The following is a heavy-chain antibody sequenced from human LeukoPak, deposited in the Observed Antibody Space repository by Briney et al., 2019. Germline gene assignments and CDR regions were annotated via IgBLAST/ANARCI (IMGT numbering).Heavy chain of an antibody. CDR1: GFAFSRYW. V-gene: IGHV3-74*01. CDR3: IRDYGAVGTTNASDI. J-gene: IGHJ3*02. Sequence: AGGSLRLSCAASGFAFSRYWMHWFRQAPGEGLVWVSWINGDGSSPSYADFVKGRFTITRDNAKNMLYLQMNSLRVEDTAVYYCIRDYGAVGTTNASDIWGQGTMVTVSS. D-gene: IGHD1-14*01. CDR2: INGDGSSP.